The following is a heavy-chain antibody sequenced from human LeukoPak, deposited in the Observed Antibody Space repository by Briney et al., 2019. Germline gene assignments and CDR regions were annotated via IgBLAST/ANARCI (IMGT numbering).Heavy chain of an antibody. CDR3: ARGPGFFFMKIRGLRY. V-gene: IGHV1-18*01. CDR1: GYNFTSYG. J-gene: IGHJ4*02. CDR2: ISGYNGNT. Sequence: ASVRVSCKTSGYNFTSYGISWLRQAPGQGLEWLGWISGYNGNTNHAQKVQDRVTLTADTSTGTAYMELRSLRSDDTAVYYCARGPGFFFMKIRGLRYWGQGTLVTVSS. D-gene: IGHD3-10*01.